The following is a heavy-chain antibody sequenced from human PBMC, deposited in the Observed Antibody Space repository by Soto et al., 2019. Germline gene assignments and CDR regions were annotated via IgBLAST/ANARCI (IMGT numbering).Heavy chain of an antibody. V-gene: IGHV1-69*13. CDR2: IIPIFGTA. J-gene: IGHJ6*02. CDR3: ARDFVYDFWSGYYNYYYYGMDV. D-gene: IGHD3-3*01. Sequence: SVKVSCKASEGTFSSYAISWVRQAPGQGLEWMGGIIPIFGTANYAQKFQGRVTITADESTSTAYMELSSLRSEDTAVYYCARDFVYDFWSGYYNYYYYGMDVWGQGXTVTVS. CDR1: EGTFSSYA.